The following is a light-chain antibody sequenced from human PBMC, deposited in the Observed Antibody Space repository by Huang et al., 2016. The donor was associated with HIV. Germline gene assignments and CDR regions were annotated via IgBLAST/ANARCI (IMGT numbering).Light chain of an antibody. CDR2: APS. Sequence: EIVVTQSPATLSVSPGERATLSCRASQSVSSNLAWYQQKPGQAPRLLIYAPSARATGIPARFSGGGSGTEFTLTISSLQAEDFAVYYCQQYNDWPQTFGQGTKVEIK. V-gene: IGKV3D-15*01. CDR3: QQYNDWPQT. CDR1: QSVSSN. J-gene: IGKJ1*01.